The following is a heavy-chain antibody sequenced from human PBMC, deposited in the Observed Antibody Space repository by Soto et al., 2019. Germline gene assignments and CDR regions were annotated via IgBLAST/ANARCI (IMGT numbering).Heavy chain of an antibody. D-gene: IGHD6-25*01. Sequence: EVQLVESGGGLVQPGGSLRLSCAASGFTFSSYSMNWVRQAPGKGLEWVSYISSSSSTIYYADSVKGRFTISRDNAKNSLYLQMNSLRAEDTAVYYCARTSQRGHNWFDPWGQGTLVTVSS. V-gene: IGHV3-48*01. J-gene: IGHJ5*02. CDR1: GFTFSSYS. CDR3: ARTSQRGHNWFDP. CDR2: ISSSSSTI.